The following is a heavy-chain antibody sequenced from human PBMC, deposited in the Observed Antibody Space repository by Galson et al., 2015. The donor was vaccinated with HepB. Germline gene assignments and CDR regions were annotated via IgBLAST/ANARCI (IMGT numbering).Heavy chain of an antibody. CDR3: ARVRAYDSSGYQDGFDI. J-gene: IGHJ3*02. CDR1: GGTFSGSA. V-gene: IGHV1-69*13. Sequence: SVKVSCKASGGTFSGSAINWVRQAPGQGLEWLGGIIPIFGTTKYAQEFQGRVTVTADESTSSAYMELRSLRSEDTAVYYCARVRAYDSSGYQDGFDIWGQGTLVTVSS. D-gene: IGHD3-22*01. CDR2: IIPIFGTT.